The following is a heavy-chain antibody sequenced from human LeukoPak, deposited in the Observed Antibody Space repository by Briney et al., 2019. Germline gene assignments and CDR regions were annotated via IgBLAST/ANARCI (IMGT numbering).Heavy chain of an antibody. Sequence: GGSLRLSCAASGFTFSSYEMNWVRQAPGKGLEWVSYISSSGSTIYYADSVKGRFTISRDNAKNSLYLQMNSLRAEDTAVYYCARGGGTSSWYFDYWGQGALVTVSS. CDR2: ISSSGSTI. D-gene: IGHD6-13*01. CDR3: ARGGGTSSWYFDY. CDR1: GFTFSSYE. J-gene: IGHJ4*02. V-gene: IGHV3-48*03.